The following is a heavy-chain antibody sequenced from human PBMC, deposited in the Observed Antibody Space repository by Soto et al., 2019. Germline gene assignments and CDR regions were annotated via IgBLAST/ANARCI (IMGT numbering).Heavy chain of an antibody. CDR2: IYHSGST. J-gene: IGHJ6*02. CDR3: ARGKYDFWSGCPSSYYGMDV. V-gene: IGHV4-30-2*01. D-gene: IGHD3-3*01. Sequence: QLQLQESGSGLVKPSQTLSLTCAVSGGSISSGGYSWSWIRQPPGKGLEWIGYIYHSGSTYYNPSLKSRVTISVDRSKNQFSLKLSSVTAADTAVYYCARGKYDFWSGCPSSYYGMDVWGQGTTVTVSS. CDR1: GGSISSGGYS.